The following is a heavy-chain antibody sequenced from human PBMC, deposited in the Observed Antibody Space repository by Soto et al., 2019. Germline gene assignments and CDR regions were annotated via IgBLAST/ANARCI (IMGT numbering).Heavy chain of an antibody. CDR3: ARVNPIAAAGTGFDY. D-gene: IGHD6-13*01. Sequence: GGSLRLSCAASGFTFSDYYMSWIRQAPGKGLEWVSYISSSSSYIYYADSVKGRFTISRDNAKNSLYLQMNSLRAEDTAVYYCARVNPIAAAGTGFDYWGQGTLVTVSS. J-gene: IGHJ4*02. V-gene: IGHV3-11*06. CDR1: GFTFSDYY. CDR2: ISSSSSYI.